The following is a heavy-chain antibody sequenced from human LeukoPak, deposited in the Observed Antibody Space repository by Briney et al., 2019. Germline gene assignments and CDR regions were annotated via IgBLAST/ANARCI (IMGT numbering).Heavy chain of an antibody. CDR1: RYTFTGYY. D-gene: IGHD2-2*01. Sequence: ASVKVSCKASRYTFTGYYMHWVRQAPGQGLEWMGWINPNGGGTNYAQEFQGRLTMTRDTSISTAYMELSRLRSDDTAVYYCARAEDIVVIPIYGYWGQGTLVTVSS. CDR2: INPNGGGT. CDR3: ARAEDIVVIPIYGY. V-gene: IGHV1-2*02. J-gene: IGHJ4*02.